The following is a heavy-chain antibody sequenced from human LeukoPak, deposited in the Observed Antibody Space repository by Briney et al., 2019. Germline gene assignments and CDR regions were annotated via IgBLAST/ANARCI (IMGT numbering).Heavy chain of an antibody. CDR3: AELGITMIGGV. Sequence: GGSLRLSCAASGFTFSSYSLNWVRQAPGKGLEWVSSISSSSIYIYYADSLKGRFTISRDNAKNSLYLQMNSLRAEDTAVYYCAELGITMIGGVWGKGTTVTISS. CDR1: GFTFSSYS. CDR2: ISSSSIYI. D-gene: IGHD3-10*02. V-gene: IGHV3-21*01. J-gene: IGHJ6*04.